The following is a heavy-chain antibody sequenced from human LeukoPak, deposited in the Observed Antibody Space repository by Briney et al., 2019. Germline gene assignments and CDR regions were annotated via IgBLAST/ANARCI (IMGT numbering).Heavy chain of an antibody. CDR2: INSSGGST. D-gene: IGHD1-26*01. CDR1: GYTFTSYY. CDR3: ARGYSGSYPDWFDP. V-gene: IGHV1-46*01. J-gene: IGHJ5*02. Sequence: ASVKVSCKTSGYTFTSYYMHWVRQAPGQGLEWMGVINSSGGSTTYAQKFQGRVTMTRDTSTSTVYMELRSLRSEDTAVYYCARGYSGSYPDWFDPRGQGTLVTVSS.